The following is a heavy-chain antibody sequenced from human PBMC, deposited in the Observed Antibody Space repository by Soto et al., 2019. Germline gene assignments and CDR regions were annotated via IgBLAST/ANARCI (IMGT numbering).Heavy chain of an antibody. CDR3: ARVPDY. CDR2: IYHSVST. CDR1: GGSISSGGYS. J-gene: IGHJ4*02. Sequence: QLQLLESGSGLVKPSQTLSLTCAVSGGSISSGGYSWGWIRQPPGKGLEWIGYIYHSVSTYYNPSPXSXXPISVYRSKNQFSLRLSSVTAADTAVYSCARVPDYWGQGTLVTVSS. V-gene: IGHV4-30-2*01.